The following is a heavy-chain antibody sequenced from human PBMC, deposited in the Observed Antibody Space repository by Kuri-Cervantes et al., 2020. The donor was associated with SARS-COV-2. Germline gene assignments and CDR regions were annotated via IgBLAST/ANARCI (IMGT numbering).Heavy chain of an antibody. Sequence: GGSLRLSCAASEFTFSSYAMTWVRQAPGKGLEWVSVISASGDFTYFADSVKGRFTISRDNSKNTLYLQMNSLRAEDTALYYCAKGLSSSWYVGFDYWGQGTLVTVSS. CDR1: EFTFSSYA. CDR3: AKGLSSSWYVGFDY. D-gene: IGHD6-13*01. V-gene: IGHV3-23*01. J-gene: IGHJ4*01. CDR2: ISASGDFT.